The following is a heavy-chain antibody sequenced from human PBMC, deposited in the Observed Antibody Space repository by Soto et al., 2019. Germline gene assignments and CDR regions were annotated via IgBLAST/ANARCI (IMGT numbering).Heavy chain of an antibody. CDR3: ASAGAYCGGDCPP. Sequence: ASVKVSCKASGYTFTSYGISWVRQAPGQGLGWMGWISAYNGNTNYAQKLQGRVTMTTDTSTSTAYMELSSLRSEDTAVYYCASAGAYCGGDCPPWGQGTLVTVSS. CDR1: GYTFTSYG. V-gene: IGHV1-18*04. J-gene: IGHJ5*02. D-gene: IGHD2-21*02. CDR2: ISAYNGNT.